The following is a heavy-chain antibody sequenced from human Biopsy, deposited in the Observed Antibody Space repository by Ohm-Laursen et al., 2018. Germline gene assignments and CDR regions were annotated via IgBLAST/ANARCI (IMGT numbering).Heavy chain of an antibody. V-gene: IGHV4-38-2*01. CDR1: GYSISSGYY. Sequence: GTLSLTWAVSGYSISSGYYWGWIRQPPGKGLEWIRSIYHSGSTYYNPSLKSRVTISVDTSKNQFSLKLSSVTAADTAGYYCARGQALKSFDYWGQGTLVTVSS. CDR3: ARGQALKSFDY. CDR2: IYHSGST. J-gene: IGHJ4*02.